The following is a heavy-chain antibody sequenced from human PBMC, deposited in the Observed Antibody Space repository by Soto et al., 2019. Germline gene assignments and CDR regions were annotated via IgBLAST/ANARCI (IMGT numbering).Heavy chain of an antibody. CDR2: IWYDGSNK. V-gene: IGHV3-33*01. Sequence: GGSLRLSCAASGFTFSSYGMHWVRQAPGKGLEWVAVIWYDGSNKYYADSVKGRFTISRDNSKNTLYLQMNSLRAEDTAVYYCARGYDFWSGYPYYGMDVWGQGTTVTVSS. D-gene: IGHD3-3*01. J-gene: IGHJ6*02. CDR1: GFTFSSYG. CDR3: ARGYDFWSGYPYYGMDV.